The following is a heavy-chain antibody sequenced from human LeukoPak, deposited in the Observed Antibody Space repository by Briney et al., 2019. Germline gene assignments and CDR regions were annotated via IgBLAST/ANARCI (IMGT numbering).Heavy chain of an antibody. CDR3: ARDSRGVVVTDYH. Sequence: GGSLRLSCAASGFTFSSYSMNWVRQAPGKGLEWVSSISSSSSYIYYADSVKGRFTISRDNAKNSLYLQMNSLRAEDTAVYYCARDSRGVVVTDYHWGQGTLVTVSS. CDR1: GFTFSSYS. J-gene: IGHJ5*02. CDR2: ISSSSSYI. D-gene: IGHD2-21*02. V-gene: IGHV3-21*01.